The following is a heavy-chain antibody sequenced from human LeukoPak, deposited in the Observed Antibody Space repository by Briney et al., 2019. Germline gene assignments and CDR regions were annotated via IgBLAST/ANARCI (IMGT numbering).Heavy chain of an antibody. Sequence: SETLSLTCAVSGYSISSGYYWGWIRQPPGKGLEWIGSIYHSGSTYYNPSLKSRVTISLDTSKNQFSAKLTSVTAADTAVYYCARQVDPWGQGTLVTVSS. J-gene: IGHJ5*02. CDR2: IYHSGST. CDR3: ARQVDP. V-gene: IGHV4-38-2*01. CDR1: GYSISSGYY.